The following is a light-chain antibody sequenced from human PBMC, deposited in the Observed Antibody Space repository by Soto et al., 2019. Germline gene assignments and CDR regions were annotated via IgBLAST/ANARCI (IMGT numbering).Light chain of an antibody. CDR3: AAWDDSLSGRV. J-gene: IGLJ2*01. V-gene: IGLV1-47*01. CDR2: MNN. Sequence: QSVLTQPPSASGTPGQRVTISCSGSPSNIGSNYVYWYQQLPGTAPKLLIYMNNQRPSGVPDRCSGSKSGTSASLAISGLRSEEEAEYYCAAWDDSLSGRVFGGGTKVTVL. CDR1: PSNIGSNY.